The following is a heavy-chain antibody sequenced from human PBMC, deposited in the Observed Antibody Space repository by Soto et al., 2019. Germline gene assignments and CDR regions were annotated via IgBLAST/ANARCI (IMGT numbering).Heavy chain of an antibody. V-gene: IGHV3-30*18. D-gene: IGHD6-19*01. J-gene: IGHJ4*02. CDR3: AKGPYSSGWAGYFDY. CDR1: GFPLSSYA. Sequence: PGGSLRLSCAASGFPLSSYAMHWARQAPGKGLEWVAVISYDGSNKYYADSVKGRFTISRDNSKNTLYLQMNSLRAEDTAVYYCAKGPYSSGWAGYFDYWGQGTLVTVSS. CDR2: ISYDGSNK.